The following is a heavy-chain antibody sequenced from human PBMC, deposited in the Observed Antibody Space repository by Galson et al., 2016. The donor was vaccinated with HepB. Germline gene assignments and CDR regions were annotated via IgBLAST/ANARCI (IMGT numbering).Heavy chain of an antibody. D-gene: IGHD2-21*02. CDR3: ARERDCIYTPDSFDI. V-gene: IGHV3-48*02. CDR2: ISSSSSNI. CDR1: GFSLGAYS. Sequence: SLRLSCAASGFSLGAYSMNWVRQAPGEGLEWISYISSSSSNIYYAHSVKGRFTISRDNARKSLYLQMDSLGDEDTALYYCARERDCIYTPDSFDIWGQGTMVTVS. J-gene: IGHJ3*02.